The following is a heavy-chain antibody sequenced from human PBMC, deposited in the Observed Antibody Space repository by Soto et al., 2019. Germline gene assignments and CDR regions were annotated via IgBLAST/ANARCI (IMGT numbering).Heavy chain of an antibody. V-gene: IGHV3-9*01. CDR3: AKDPYGDYAYYFDY. CDR2: ISWNSGSI. CDR1: GFTFDDYA. Sequence: EVQLVESGGGLVQPGRSLRLSCAASGFTFDDYAMHWVRQAPGKGLEWVSGISWNSGSIGYADSVKGRFTISRDTAKNSLYRQMNSLRAEDTALYYCAKDPYGDYAYYFDYWGQGTLVTVSS. D-gene: IGHD4-17*01. J-gene: IGHJ4*02.